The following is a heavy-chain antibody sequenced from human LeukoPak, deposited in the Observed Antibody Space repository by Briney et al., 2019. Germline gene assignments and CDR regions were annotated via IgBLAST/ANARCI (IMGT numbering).Heavy chain of an antibody. V-gene: IGHV3-7*01. CDR3: ARVGCSGGSCYPNLFYYYYYYGMDV. Sequence: GGSLRLSCAASGFTFSDYYMSWIRQAPGKGLEWVANIKQDGSEKYYVDSVKGRFTISRDNAKNSLYLQMNSLRAEDTAVYYCARVGCSGGSCYPNLFYYYYYYGMDVWGQGTTVTVSS. D-gene: IGHD2-15*01. CDR2: IKQDGSEK. CDR1: GFTFSDYY. J-gene: IGHJ6*02.